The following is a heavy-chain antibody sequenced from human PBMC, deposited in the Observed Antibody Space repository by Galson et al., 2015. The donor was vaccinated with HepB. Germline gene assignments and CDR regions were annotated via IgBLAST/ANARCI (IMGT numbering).Heavy chain of an antibody. CDR3: ARAPGGSAAKNAFDI. Sequence: SVKVSCKASGYTFTGYYMHWVRQAPGQGLEWMGRINPNSGGTNYAQKFQGRVTMTRDTSISTAYMELSRLRSDDTAVYYCARAPGGSAAKNAFDIWGQGTMVTVSS. J-gene: IGHJ3*02. D-gene: IGHD6-25*01. V-gene: IGHV1-2*06. CDR1: GYTFTGYY. CDR2: INPNSGGT.